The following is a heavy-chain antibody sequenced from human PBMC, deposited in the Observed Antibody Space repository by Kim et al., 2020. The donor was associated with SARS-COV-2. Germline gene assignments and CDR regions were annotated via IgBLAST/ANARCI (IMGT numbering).Heavy chain of an antibody. D-gene: IGHD3-10*01. CDR3: AREVITMVRGVIITRDGNWFDP. J-gene: IGHJ5*02. V-gene: IGHV6-1*01. Sequence: SQTLSLTCAISGDRVSSNSAAWNWIRQSPSRGLEWLGRTYYSSKWYNDYAVSVKSRITINPDTSKNQFSLQLNSVTPEDTAVYYCAREVITMVRGVIITRDGNWFDPWGQGTLVTVSS. CDR2: TYYSSKWYN. CDR1: GDRVSSNSAA.